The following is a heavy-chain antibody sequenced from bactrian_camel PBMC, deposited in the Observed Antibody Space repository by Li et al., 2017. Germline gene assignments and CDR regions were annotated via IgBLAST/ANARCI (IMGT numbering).Heavy chain of an antibody. V-gene: IGHV3S63*01. Sequence: HVQLVESGGGRVQAGGSLRLSCSASGVSLTPYRMAWFRQTPGNEREGVATIGIYGATRYSDSVKGRFTISQDNAKSTVYLQMNSLKPEDTAMYYCKRDRPVALCRGIAYWGQGTQVTVS. J-gene: IGHJ4*01. D-gene: IGHD3*01. CDR3: KRDRPVALCRGIAY. CDR2: IGIYGAT. CDR1: GVSLTPYR.